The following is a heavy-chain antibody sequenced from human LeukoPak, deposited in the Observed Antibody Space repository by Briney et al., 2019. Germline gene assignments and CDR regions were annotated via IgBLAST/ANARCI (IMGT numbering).Heavy chain of an antibody. CDR3: ARESCSSTSCYPWYYYYGMDV. CDR2: INPSGGST. CDR1: GYTFTSYY. J-gene: IGHJ6*02. V-gene: IGHV1-46*01. D-gene: IGHD2-2*01. Sequence: ASVEVSCKASGYTFTSYYMHWVRQAPGQGLEWMGIINPSGGSTSYAQKFQGRVTMTRDTSTSTVYMELSSLRSEDTAVYYCARESCSSTSCYPWYYYYGMDVWGQGTTVTVSS.